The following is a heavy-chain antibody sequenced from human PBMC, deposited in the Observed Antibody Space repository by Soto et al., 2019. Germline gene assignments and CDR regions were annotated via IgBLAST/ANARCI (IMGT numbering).Heavy chain of an antibody. J-gene: IGHJ4*02. Sequence: LRLSCSASGFTFSNHAMHWVRQAPGKGLEYVSAITSNGISTYYAASVKGRFTISRDNSKNTLWLQMSSLRGEDTAVYFCVKGNSGSYDIWGQGTLVTVSS. D-gene: IGHD1-26*01. CDR2: ITSNGIST. CDR1: GFTFSNHA. CDR3: VKGNSGSYDI. V-gene: IGHV3-64D*08.